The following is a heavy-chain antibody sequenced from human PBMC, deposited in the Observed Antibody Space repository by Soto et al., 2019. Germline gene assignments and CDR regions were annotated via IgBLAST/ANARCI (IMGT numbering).Heavy chain of an antibody. Sequence: PGGSLRLSCAPSGFTFRSCARGWVRQAPGKGLEWVGNIRQDGSEKNYVDSVKGRFTISRDNAKNSLYLQMNSLRAEDTAVYYCAREIVVARGASYFDYWGPGTLVTVSS. D-gene: IGHD2-2*01. CDR2: IRQDGSEK. V-gene: IGHV3-7*04. CDR3: AREIVVARGASYFDY. J-gene: IGHJ4*02. CDR1: GFTFRSCA.